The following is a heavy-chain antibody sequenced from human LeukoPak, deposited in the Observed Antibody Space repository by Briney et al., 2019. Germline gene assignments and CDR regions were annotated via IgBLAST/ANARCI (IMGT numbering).Heavy chain of an antibody. CDR3: ARFVTIFGVVINGDAFDI. CDR1: GGTFSSYA. D-gene: IGHD3-3*01. CDR2: IIPIFGTA. V-gene: IGHV1-69*13. Sequence: ASVKVSCKASGGTFSSYAISWVRQAPGQGLEWMGGIIPIFGTANYAQKFQGRVTITADESTSTAYMELSSLRSEDTAVYYCARFVTIFGVVINGDAFDIWGQGTMVTVSS. J-gene: IGHJ3*02.